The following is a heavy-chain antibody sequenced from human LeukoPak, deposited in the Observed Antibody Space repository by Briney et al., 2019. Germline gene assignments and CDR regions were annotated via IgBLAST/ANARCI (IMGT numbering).Heavy chain of an antibody. J-gene: IGHJ4*02. D-gene: IGHD5-24*01. CDR3: ARGVGRWLQFGNFDY. V-gene: IGHV3-73*01. CDR2: IRSKANSYAT. Sequence: PGGSLRLSCAASGFTFSGSAMHWVRQASGKGLEWVGRIRSKANSYATAYAASVKGRFTISRDDSKNTAYLQMNSLKTEDTAVYYCARGVGRWLQFGNFDYWGQGTLVTVSS. CDR1: GFTFSGSA.